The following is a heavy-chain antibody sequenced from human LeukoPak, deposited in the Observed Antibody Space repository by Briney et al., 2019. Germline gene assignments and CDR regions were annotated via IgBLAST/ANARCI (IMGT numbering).Heavy chain of an antibody. Sequence: PGGSLRLSCAASGFTFSSYSMNWVRQAPGKGLEWVSSISSSSSYIYYADSVKGRFTISRDNAKNSLYLQMNSLRAEDTAVYYCARAPVAIQGNDAFDIWGQGTMVTVSS. CDR1: GFTFSSYS. D-gene: IGHD5-12*01. CDR2: ISSSSSYI. V-gene: IGHV3-21*01. CDR3: ARAPVAIQGNDAFDI. J-gene: IGHJ3*02.